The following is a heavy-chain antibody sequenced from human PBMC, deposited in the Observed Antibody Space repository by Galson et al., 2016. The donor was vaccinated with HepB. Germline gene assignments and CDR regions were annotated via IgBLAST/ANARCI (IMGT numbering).Heavy chain of an antibody. V-gene: IGHV1-18*04. CDR2: VSTDNGKT. Sequence: SCKASAYSFTAHGVNWVRQAPGQELEWVGWVSTDNGKTNYVKGFQARVTFTTDTNSLQVYMELRSLRSDDTSVYYCARDVGYSYGSFDKWGQGTLVIVSS. J-gene: IGHJ4*02. CDR3: ARDVGYSYGSFDK. D-gene: IGHD5-18*01. CDR1: AYSFTAHG.